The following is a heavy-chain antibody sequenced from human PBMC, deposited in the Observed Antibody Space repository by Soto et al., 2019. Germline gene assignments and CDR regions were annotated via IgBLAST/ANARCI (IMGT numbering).Heavy chain of an antibody. J-gene: IGHJ5*02. Sequence: PGGSLRLSCAASGFTFSNYGMHWVRQAPDRGLEWVAAMWYDESRTFYAESVKGRFTISRDDSRKTLYLEMNTLRVDDTGVYYCVRDESFRDSSAPWGQGTLVTVSS. CDR3: VRDESFRDSSAP. CDR2: MWYDESRT. V-gene: IGHV3-33*01. CDR1: GFTFSNYG. D-gene: IGHD3-22*01.